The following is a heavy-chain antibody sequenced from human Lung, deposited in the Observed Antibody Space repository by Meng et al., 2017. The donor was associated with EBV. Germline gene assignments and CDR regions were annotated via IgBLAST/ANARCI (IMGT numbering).Heavy chain of an antibody. CDR1: GYTFNRYA. D-gene: IGHD3-22*01. CDR3: ATFTGMRIVVLES. CDR2: INTNTGNP. Sequence: QVQLVQSGSEVNKPGGSVKVSCKASGYTFNRYAMNWVRQAPGQGLEWMGRINTNTGNPTYAQGFTGRFVFSLDTSVSTAYLQISNLKAEDTAVYYCATFTGMRIVVLESWGQGTLVTVSS. J-gene: IGHJ4*02. V-gene: IGHV7-4-1*02.